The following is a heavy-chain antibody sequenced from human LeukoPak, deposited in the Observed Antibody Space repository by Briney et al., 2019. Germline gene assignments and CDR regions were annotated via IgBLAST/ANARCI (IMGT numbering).Heavy chain of an antibody. CDR2: ISAYNGNT. J-gene: IGHJ6*02. CDR1: GGTFSSYA. V-gene: IGHV1-18*01. Sequence: ASVRVSCKASGGTFSSYAISWVRQAPGQGLEWMGWISAYNGNTNYAQKLQGRVTMTTDTSTSTAYMELRSLRSDDTAVYYCARDPSCSSTSCYTYYYYYGMDVWGQGTTVTVSS. D-gene: IGHD2-2*02. CDR3: ARDPSCSSTSCYTYYYYYGMDV.